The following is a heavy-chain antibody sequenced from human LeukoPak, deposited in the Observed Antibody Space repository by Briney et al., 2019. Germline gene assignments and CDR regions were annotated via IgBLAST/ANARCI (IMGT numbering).Heavy chain of an antibody. Sequence: GESLKISCEASGYNFGNFWIAWVRQSPGKGLEWMGIIFPDDSDIRYSPSFQGQVTISADKSISTAYLQWNSLKASDTAMYYCARHGPDLAIDYWGQGTLVTVSS. V-gene: IGHV5-51*01. CDR2: IFPDDSDI. CDR3: ARHGPDLAIDY. CDR1: GYNFGNFW. J-gene: IGHJ4*02.